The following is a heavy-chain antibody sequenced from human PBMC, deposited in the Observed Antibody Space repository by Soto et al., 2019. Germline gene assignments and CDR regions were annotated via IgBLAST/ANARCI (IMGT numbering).Heavy chain of an antibody. D-gene: IGHD2-15*01. J-gene: IGHJ4*02. Sequence: ASVKFSCKASGYTFTTYGISWVRQAPGQGLEWMAWIRASNGDTNYAQNLQGRVTVTIETSTSTAYMELRSLRSDDTAMYYCVRDSFGYAIFDYWGQGTLVTVSS. CDR3: VRDSFGYAIFDY. CDR2: IRASNGDT. CDR1: GYTFTTYG. V-gene: IGHV1-18*04.